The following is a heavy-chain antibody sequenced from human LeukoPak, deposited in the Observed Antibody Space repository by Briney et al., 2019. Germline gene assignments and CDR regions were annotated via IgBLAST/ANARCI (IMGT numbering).Heavy chain of an antibody. D-gene: IGHD6-13*01. Sequence: GGSLRLSCAASGFTFNSYWMHWVRQAPGKGLVWVSRINSDGSSTNYAASVKGRLPISRDNAKNTLYLQMNSLRAEDTAVYYCARGGYSSSWTWGQGTLVTVSS. CDR1: GFTFNSYW. J-gene: IGHJ5*02. V-gene: IGHV3-74*01. CDR3: ARGGYSSSWT. CDR2: INSDGSST.